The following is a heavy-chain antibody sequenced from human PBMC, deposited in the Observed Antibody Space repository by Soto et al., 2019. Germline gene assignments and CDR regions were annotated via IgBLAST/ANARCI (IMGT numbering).Heavy chain of an antibody. D-gene: IGHD6-6*01. J-gene: IGHJ6*02. Sequence: QSQTLSLTCAISGDSVSSNSAAWNWIRQSPSRGLEWLGRTYYRSKWYNDYAVSVKSRITINPDTSKNQFSLQLNSVTPEDTAVYYCATDLREYSSSSHYYYGMDVWGQGTTVTVSS. V-gene: IGHV6-1*01. CDR3: ATDLREYSSSSHYYYGMDV. CDR2: TYYRSKWYN. CDR1: GDSVSSNSAA.